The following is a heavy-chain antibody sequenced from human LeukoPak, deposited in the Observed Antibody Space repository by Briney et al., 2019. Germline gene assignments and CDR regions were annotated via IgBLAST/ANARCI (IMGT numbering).Heavy chain of an antibody. V-gene: IGHV3-33*06. CDR1: GLTFSGYG. CDR2: IWYDGSNK. J-gene: IGHJ4*02. Sequence: GGSLRLSCAVSGLTFSGYGMHWVRQAPGKGLEWVALIWYDGSNKYYADSVKGRFTISRDNSKNALYLQMDSLRAEDTGVYYCAKDLGVTMVRGLCDYWGQGTPVTVSS. CDR3: AKDLGVTMVRGLCDY. D-gene: IGHD3-10*01.